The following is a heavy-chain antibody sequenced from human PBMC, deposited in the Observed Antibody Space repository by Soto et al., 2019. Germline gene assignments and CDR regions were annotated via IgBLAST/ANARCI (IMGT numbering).Heavy chain of an antibody. CDR1: GYTFTGYY. Sequence: GASVKVSCKASGYTFTGYYIHWVRQAPGQGLEWMGWISPDSGATNYAQKFRGRVTMTRDTSISTAYMELSWQTSDDTAVYYCPRAAGMNGDSDNYCNRSCCDRWGQGTLVTVSS. D-gene: IGHD2-15*01. CDR3: PRAAGMNGDSDNYCNRSCCDR. CDR2: ISPDSGAT. J-gene: IGHJ5*02. V-gene: IGHV1-2*02.